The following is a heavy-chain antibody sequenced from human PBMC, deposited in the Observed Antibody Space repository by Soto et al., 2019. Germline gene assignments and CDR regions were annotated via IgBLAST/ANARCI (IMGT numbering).Heavy chain of an antibody. CDR2: IYYSGST. CDR3: ARGHHDYVWGSYRPDNQNWFDP. D-gene: IGHD3-16*02. Sequence: ASETLSLTCTVSGGSISSGCYYWSWIHQHPGKGLEWIGYIYYSGSTYYNPSLKSRVTISVDTSKNQFSLKLSSVTAADTAVYYCARGHHDYVWGSYRPDNQNWFDPWGQGTLVTVSS. CDR1: GGSISSGCYY. J-gene: IGHJ5*02. V-gene: IGHV4-30-4*08.